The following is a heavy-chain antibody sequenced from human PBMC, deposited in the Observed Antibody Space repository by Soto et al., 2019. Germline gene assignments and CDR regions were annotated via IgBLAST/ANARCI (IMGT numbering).Heavy chain of an antibody. Sequence: TLSLTCTVSGGSISSGGYYWSWIRQHPGKGLEWIGYIYYSGSTYYNPSLKSRVTISVDTSKNQFSLKLSSVTAADTAVYYCARDQITMVRGSDYYGMDVWGQGTTVTVSS. CDR1: GGSISSGGYY. D-gene: IGHD3-10*01. CDR2: IYYSGST. V-gene: IGHV4-31*03. CDR3: ARDQITMVRGSDYYGMDV. J-gene: IGHJ6*02.